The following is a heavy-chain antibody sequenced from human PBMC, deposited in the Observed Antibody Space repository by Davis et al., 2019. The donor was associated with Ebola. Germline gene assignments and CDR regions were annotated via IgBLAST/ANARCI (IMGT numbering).Heavy chain of an antibody. D-gene: IGHD6-6*01. J-gene: IGHJ2*01. Sequence: GESLKISCVVSGITFSRYWMHWVRQDPEKGLVWVSRINSDGSTTNYADSVKGRFTISRDNAKNTLYLQMNSLRAEDTAVYYCATTSIESRGSYWYFDRWGRGTPVTVSS. V-gene: IGHV3-74*01. CDR1: GITFSRYW. CDR3: ATTSIESRGSYWYFDR. CDR2: INSDGSTT.